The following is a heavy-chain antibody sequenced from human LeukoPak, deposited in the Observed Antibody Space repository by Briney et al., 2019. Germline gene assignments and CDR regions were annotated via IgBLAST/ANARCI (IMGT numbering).Heavy chain of an antibody. V-gene: IGHV3-30*02. CDR1: GFTFSSYG. CDR3: AKTTHGDYVGPIDY. CDR2: IRYDGSNK. J-gene: IGHJ4*02. D-gene: IGHD4-17*01. Sequence: RGGSLRLSCAASGFTFSSYGMHWVRQAPGKGLEWVAFIRYDGSNKYYADSVKGRFTITRDNSKNTLYLQMNSLRAEDTAVYYCAKTTHGDYVGPIDYWGQGTLVTVSS.